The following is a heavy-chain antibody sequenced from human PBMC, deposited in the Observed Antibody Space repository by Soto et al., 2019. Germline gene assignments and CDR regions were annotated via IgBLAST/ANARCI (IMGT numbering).Heavy chain of an antibody. Sequence: GESLKISCKGSGYSFTSYWIGWVRQMPGKGLEWMGIIYPGDSDTRYSPSFQGQVTISADKSISTAYLQWSSLKASDTAMYYCARLKYCSSTSCYSSGYYGMDVWGQGTRVTVSS. V-gene: IGHV5-51*01. CDR2: IYPGDSDT. CDR3: ARLKYCSSTSCYSSGYYGMDV. CDR1: GYSFTSYW. D-gene: IGHD2-2*02. J-gene: IGHJ6*02.